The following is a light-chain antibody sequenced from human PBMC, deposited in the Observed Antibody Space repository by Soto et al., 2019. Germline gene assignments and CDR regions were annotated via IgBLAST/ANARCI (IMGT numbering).Light chain of an antibody. J-gene: IGKJ1*01. V-gene: IGKV1-5*03. CDR2: KAS. CDR1: QSVSSW. Sequence: QITQSASTLSASVGDRVTITCRAGQSVSSWLAWYQQKPGKAPKLLIYKASTLESGVPSRFSGSGSGTEFTLTSSSLQPDFFVTYYCQQYNNHYRTFGQGTKVDIK. CDR3: QQYNNHYRT.